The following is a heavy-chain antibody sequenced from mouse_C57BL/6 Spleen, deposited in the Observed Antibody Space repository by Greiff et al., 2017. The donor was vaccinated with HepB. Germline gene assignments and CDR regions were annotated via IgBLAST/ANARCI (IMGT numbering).Heavy chain of an antibody. Sequence: EVQVVESGGGLVQPGGSLKLSCAASGFTFSDYYMYWVRQTPEKRLEWVAYISNGGGSTYYPDTVKGRFTISRDNAKNTLYLQMSRLKSEDTAMYYCARRYDYDEGDYWGQGTSVTVSS. D-gene: IGHD2-4*01. V-gene: IGHV5-12*01. CDR2: ISNGGGST. CDR1: GFTFSDYY. CDR3: ARRYDYDEGDY. J-gene: IGHJ4*01.